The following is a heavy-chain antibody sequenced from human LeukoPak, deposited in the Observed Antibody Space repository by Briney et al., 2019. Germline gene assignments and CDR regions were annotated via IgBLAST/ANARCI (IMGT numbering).Heavy chain of an antibody. D-gene: IGHD3-22*01. CDR2: IGGDGGST. V-gene: IGHV3-43*02. J-gene: IGHJ4*02. CDR1: GFTFDDYA. Sequence: GGSLRLSCAASGFTFDDYAMHWVRQAPGKGLEWVSLIGGDGGSTYYADSAKGRFTISRDNSKNSLFLQMKSLRTDDTALYYCVKEPHYYDRSGYFWGQGTLVTVSS. CDR3: VKEPHYYDRSGYF.